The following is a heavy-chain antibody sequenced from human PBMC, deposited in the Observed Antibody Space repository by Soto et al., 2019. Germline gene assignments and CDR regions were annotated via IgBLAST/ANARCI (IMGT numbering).Heavy chain of an antibody. CDR3: ARARIVVVPAARYNWLDP. CDR1: GGSFSGYY. CDR2: INHSGST. Sequence: PSETLSLTCAVYGGSFSGYYWSWIRQPPGKGLEWIGEINHSGSTNYNPSLKSRVTISVDTSKNQFSLKLSSVTAADTAVYYCARARIVVVPAARYNWLDPWGQGTLVTVSS. J-gene: IGHJ5*02. D-gene: IGHD2-2*01. V-gene: IGHV4-34*01.